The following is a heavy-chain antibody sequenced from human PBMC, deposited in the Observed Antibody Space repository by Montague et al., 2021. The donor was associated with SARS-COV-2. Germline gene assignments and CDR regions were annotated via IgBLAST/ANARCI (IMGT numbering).Heavy chain of an antibody. CDR1: GGSLSGYY. CDR2: INHSGNT. J-gene: IGHJ5*02. D-gene: IGHD3-3*01. Sequence: SETLSLTCAVYGGSLSGYYWAWIRQTPGKGLEWIGEINHSGNTNYNPSLKSRLTISWDTSKKQFSLKLSSVTTADAAVYYCARGADYDFWSGYLRYKWFDPWGLGTPVTVSS. CDR3: ARGADYDFWSGYLRYKWFDP. V-gene: IGHV4-34*01.